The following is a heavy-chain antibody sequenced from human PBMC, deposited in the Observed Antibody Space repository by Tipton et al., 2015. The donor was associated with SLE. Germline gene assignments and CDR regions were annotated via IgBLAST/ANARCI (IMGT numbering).Heavy chain of an antibody. D-gene: IGHD2-15*01. CDR2: ISAYNDNT. Sequence: QLVQSGAEVEKPGASVKVSCKASGYTFPSYGISWVRQAPGQGLEWMGWISAYNDNTNFAQKFQGRVTMTTDTSTSTAYMELWSLRSDDTAVYYCARDGGVPSAATYYYYYYGLDVWGQGTTVTVSS. CDR1: GYTFPSYG. V-gene: IGHV1-18*01. J-gene: IGHJ6*02. CDR3: ARDGGVPSAATYYYYYYGLDV.